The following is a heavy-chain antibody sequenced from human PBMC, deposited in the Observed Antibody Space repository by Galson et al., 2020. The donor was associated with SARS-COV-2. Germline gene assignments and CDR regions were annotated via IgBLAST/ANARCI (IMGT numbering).Heavy chain of an antibody. V-gene: IGHV1-2*02. CDR2: INPNSGST. CDR3: ARDLVPQPGVPAAGAPGYYGMDV. CDR1: GYTFTGYY. D-gene: IGHD2-2*01. J-gene: IGHJ6*02. Sequence: GESLKISCKASGYTFTGYYMHWVRQAPGQGLEWMGWINPNSGSTNYAQKFQGRLTMTRDTSISTAYMELSRLRSDDTAVYYCARDLVPQPGVPAAGAPGYYGMDVWGQGTTVTVSS.